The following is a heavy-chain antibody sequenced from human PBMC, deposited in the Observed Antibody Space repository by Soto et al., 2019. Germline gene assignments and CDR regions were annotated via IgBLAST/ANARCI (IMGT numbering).Heavy chain of an antibody. Sequence: EVQLVESEGGLVQPGGSLRLSCEASGFIFTTSDMSWVRQAPGKGLEWISSITITGDTTHYADSVKGRFTISRDNSRNPVYLPMNRPRVGDQAVYLWGKGGGGDHGYWGQGTLVAVSS. CDR3: GKGGGGDHGY. CDR1: GFIFTTSD. D-gene: IGHD2-21*02. V-gene: IGHV3-23*04. J-gene: IGHJ4*02. CDR2: ITITGDTT.